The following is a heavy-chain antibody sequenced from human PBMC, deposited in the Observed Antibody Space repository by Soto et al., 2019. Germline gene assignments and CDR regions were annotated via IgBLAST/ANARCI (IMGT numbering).Heavy chain of an antibody. Sequence: QVQLVQSGAEVKKPGASVKVSCKASGYMFTSYGFSXVRQXXXXXXEWMGWISAHTGNRVYAPRLQGRVSMTTDTXXXXXXXXXXXXXXXXXXXXXCXXXXXXXXXYCDYWGQGTLVTVSS. CDR2: ISAHTGNR. CDR3: XXXXXXXXXYCDY. CDR1: GYMFTSYG. D-gene: IGHD2-15*01. J-gene: IGHJ4*02. V-gene: IGHV1-18*01.